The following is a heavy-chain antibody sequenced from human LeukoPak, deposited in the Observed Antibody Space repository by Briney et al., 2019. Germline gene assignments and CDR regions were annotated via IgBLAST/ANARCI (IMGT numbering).Heavy chain of an antibody. CDR2: IYYSGST. D-gene: IGHD6-19*01. CDR3: ARRAPYSSGWPFDY. V-gene: IGHV4-59*01. Sequence: SETLSLTCTVSGGSISSYYWSWIRQPPGKGLEWIGYIYYSGSTNYNPSLKSRVTISVDTSKNQFSLKLSSVTAADTAVYYCARRAPYSSGWPFDYWGQGTLVTVSS. CDR1: GGSISSYY. J-gene: IGHJ4*02.